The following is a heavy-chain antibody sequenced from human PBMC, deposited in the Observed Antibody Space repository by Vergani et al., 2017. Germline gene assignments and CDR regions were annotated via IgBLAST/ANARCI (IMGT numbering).Heavy chain of an antibody. Sequence: QVQLVQSGAEVKKPGASVKVSCKASGYTFTSYYMHWVRQAPGQGLEWMGIINPSGGSTSYAQKFQGRVTMTRDTSTSTVYMELSSLRSEDTAVYYCARRYCGGGSCYSGFDYWGQGTLVTVSS. CDR2: INPSGGST. D-gene: IGHD2-15*01. CDR1: GYTFTSYY. CDR3: ARRYCGGGSCYSGFDY. J-gene: IGHJ4*02. V-gene: IGHV1-46*01.